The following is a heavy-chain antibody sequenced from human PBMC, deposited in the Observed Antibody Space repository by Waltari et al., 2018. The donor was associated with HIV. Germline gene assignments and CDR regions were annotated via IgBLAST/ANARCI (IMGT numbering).Heavy chain of an antibody. CDR2: INSDGSIT. V-gene: IGHV3-74*01. CDR1: GFTLSNFW. J-gene: IGHJ4*02. CDR3: ARPSIVGANPIDY. D-gene: IGHD1-26*01. Sequence: EVQLVESGGGLVQPGGSLRLSCAASGFTLSNFWMHWVRQAPGKGLAWVSRINSDGSITSYADAVKGRFTISRDNAKNTLYLQMNSLRAEDTAVYYCARPSIVGANPIDYWGQGTLVTVSS.